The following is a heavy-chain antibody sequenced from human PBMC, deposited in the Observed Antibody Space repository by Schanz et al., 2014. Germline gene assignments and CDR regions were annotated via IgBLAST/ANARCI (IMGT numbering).Heavy chain of an antibody. CDR3: ASDFWSGYSHYYYGLDV. D-gene: IGHD3-3*01. J-gene: IGHJ6*02. V-gene: IGHV1-2*02. CDR1: GYTLTAYY. Sequence: QVQLVQSGAEVKKPGASVKVSCKASGYTLTAYYMHWVRQAPGQGLVWMGWINPDSGGTNYAQKFQGRVTMTRDMSINTAYMELSRLRSDDSAVYYCASDFWSGYSHYYYGLDVWGQGTTVTVSS. CDR2: INPDSGGT.